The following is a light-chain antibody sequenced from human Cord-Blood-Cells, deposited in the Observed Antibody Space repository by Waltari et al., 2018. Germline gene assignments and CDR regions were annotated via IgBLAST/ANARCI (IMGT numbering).Light chain of an antibody. CDR1: NSGSKS. CDR3: QVWDSSSDHPVV. Sequence: SYVLTQPPSASVAPGKTARITRGGNNSGSKSVHWSQQKPGQAPVLVVYDDSDRPSGIPERFSGSNSGNTATLTISRVEAGDEADYYCQVWDSSSDHPVVFGGGTKLTVL. J-gene: IGLJ2*01. V-gene: IGLV3-21*03. CDR2: DDS.